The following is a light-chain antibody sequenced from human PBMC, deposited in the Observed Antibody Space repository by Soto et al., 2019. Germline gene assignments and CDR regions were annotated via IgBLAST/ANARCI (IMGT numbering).Light chain of an antibody. Sequence: QSALTQPASVSGSPGQSITISCTGTISDVGGYNYVSWYQQHPGKAPKLIIYEVSSRPSGVSDHFSGSKSGNTASLTIYGLQAEDEADYYCSSYSSSSTPYVFGTGTKVTVL. CDR1: ISDVGGYNY. J-gene: IGLJ1*01. V-gene: IGLV2-14*01. CDR2: EVS. CDR3: SSYSSSSTPYV.